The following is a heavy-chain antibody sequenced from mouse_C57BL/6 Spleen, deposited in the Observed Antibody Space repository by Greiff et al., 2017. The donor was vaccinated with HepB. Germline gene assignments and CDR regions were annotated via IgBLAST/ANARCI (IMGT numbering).Heavy chain of an antibody. CDR1: GYSITSGYY. V-gene: IGHV3-6*01. CDR3: AIYYGNAMDY. J-gene: IGHJ4*01. CDR2: ISYDGSN. Sequence: EVQLVESGPGLVKPSQSLSLTCSVTGYSITSGYYWNWIRQFPGNKLEWMGYISYDGSNNYNPSLKNRISITRDTSKNQFFLKLNSVTTEDTATYYCAIYYGNAMDYWGQGTSVTVSS. D-gene: IGHD2-1*01.